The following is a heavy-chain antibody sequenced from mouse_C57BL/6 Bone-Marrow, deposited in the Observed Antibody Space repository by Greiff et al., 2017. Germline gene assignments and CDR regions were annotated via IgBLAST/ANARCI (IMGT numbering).Heavy chain of an antibody. J-gene: IGHJ4*01. D-gene: IGHD1-1*01. CDR3: TGSTTVVASDYYAMDY. Sequence: EVKLMESGGGLVQPGGSMKLSCVASGFTFSNYWMNWVRQSPEKGLEWVAQIRLKSDNYATHYAESVKGRFTISRDDSKSSVYLQMNNLRAEDTGIYYCTGSTTVVASDYYAMDYWGQGTSVTVSS. V-gene: IGHV6-3*01. CDR1: GFTFSNYW. CDR2: IRLKSDNYAT.